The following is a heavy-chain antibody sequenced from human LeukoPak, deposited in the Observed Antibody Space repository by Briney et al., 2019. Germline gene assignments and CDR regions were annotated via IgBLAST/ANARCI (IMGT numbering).Heavy chain of an antibody. J-gene: IGHJ5*02. Sequence: PGGSLRLSCAASGFTFSSYAMNWVRQAPGKGLEWVSSISSSSSYIYYADSVKGRFTISRDNAKKSLYLQMNSLRAEDTAVYYCAKTDLGDYASGSPKWFDPWGQGTLVTVSS. D-gene: IGHD3-10*01. CDR1: GFTFSSYA. CDR2: ISSSSSYI. V-gene: IGHV3-21*01. CDR3: AKTDLGDYASGSPKWFDP.